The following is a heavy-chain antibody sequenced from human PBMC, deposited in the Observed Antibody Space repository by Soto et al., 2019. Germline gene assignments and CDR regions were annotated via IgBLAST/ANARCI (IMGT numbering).Heavy chain of an antibody. CDR3: ARRYYDILTGYYPASVYYYGMDV. V-gene: IGHV4-39*01. CDR2: IYYSGST. Sequence: QLQLQESGPGLVKPSETLSLTCTVSGGSISSSSYYWGWIRQPPGKGLEWIGSIYYSGSTYYNPSLKSRVTISVDTSKNQFSLKLSSVTAADTAVYYCARRYYDILTGYYPASVYYYGMDVWGQGTTVTVSS. D-gene: IGHD3-9*01. CDR1: GGSISSSSYY. J-gene: IGHJ6*02.